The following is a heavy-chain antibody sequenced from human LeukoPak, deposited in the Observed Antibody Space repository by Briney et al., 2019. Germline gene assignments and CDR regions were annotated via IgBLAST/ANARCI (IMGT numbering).Heavy chain of an antibody. CDR3: ARESCSGGSCYSGLVAFDI. CDR2: IKQDGSEK. D-gene: IGHD2-15*01. CDR1: GFTFSSYW. J-gene: IGHJ3*02. V-gene: IGHV3-7*01. Sequence: PGGSLRLSCAASGFTFSSYWMSWVRQALGKGLEWVANIKQDGSEKYYVDSVKGRFTISRDNDKNSLYLQMNSLRAEDTAVYYCARESCSGGSCYSGLVAFDIWGQGTMVTVSS.